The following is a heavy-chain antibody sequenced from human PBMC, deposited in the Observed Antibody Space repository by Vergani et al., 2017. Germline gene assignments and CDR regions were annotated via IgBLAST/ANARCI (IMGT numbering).Heavy chain of an antibody. Sequence: QVQLVQSGAEVKKPGASVKVSCKVSGYTLTELSMHWVRQAPGKGLEWMGGFDPEDGETIYAQKFQGRVTMTEDTSTDTAYMELSSLRSEDTAVYYCAAILWFGDVPNLLGWFDPWGQGTLVTVSS. D-gene: IGHD3-10*01. CDR2: FDPEDGET. CDR3: AAILWFGDVPNLLGWFDP. J-gene: IGHJ5*02. CDR1: GYTLTELS. V-gene: IGHV1-24*01.